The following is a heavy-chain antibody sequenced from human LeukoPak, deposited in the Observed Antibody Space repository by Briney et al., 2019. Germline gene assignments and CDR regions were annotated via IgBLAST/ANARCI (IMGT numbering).Heavy chain of an antibody. V-gene: IGHV1-69*13. CDR1: GGTFSSYA. CDR3: ARVIVVVPAAIGGWFDP. D-gene: IGHD2-2*01. J-gene: IGHJ5*02. Sequence: SVKVFCKASGGTFSSYAISWVRQAPGQGLEWMGGIIPIFGTANYAQKFQGRVTITADESTSTAYMELSSLRSEDTAVYYCARVIVVVPAAIGGWFDPWGQGTLVTVSS. CDR2: IIPIFGTA.